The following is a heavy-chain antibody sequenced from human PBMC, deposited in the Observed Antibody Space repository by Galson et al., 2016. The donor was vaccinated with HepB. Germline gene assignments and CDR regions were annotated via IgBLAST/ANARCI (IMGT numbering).Heavy chain of an antibody. CDR3: AKRFGGSRSPYYFVY. D-gene: IGHD3-16*01. CDR2: ISISGGST. CDR1: GFTFSSYA. Sequence: SLRLSCAASGFTFSSYAMSWVRQAPGKGLEWVSAISISGGSTFYADSMKGRFTISRDNSKNTLYLQVNSLRVDDTAVYYCAKRFGGSRSPYYFVYWGQGTLVTVSS. V-gene: IGHV3-23*01. J-gene: IGHJ4*02.